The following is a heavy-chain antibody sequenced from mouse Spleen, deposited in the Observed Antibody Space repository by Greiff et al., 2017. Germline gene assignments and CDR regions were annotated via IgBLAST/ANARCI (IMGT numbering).Heavy chain of an antibody. V-gene: IGHV1-50*01. CDR2: IDPSDSYT. J-gene: IGHJ2*01. D-gene: IGHD1-3*01. Sequence: VQLQQSGAELVKPGASVKLSCKASGYTFTSYWMQWVKQRPGQGLEWIGYIDPSDSYTNYNQKFKGKATLTVDTSSSTAYMQLSSLTSEDSAVYYCVITGDFDYWGQGTTLTVSS. CDR1: GYTFTSYW. CDR3: VITGDFDY.